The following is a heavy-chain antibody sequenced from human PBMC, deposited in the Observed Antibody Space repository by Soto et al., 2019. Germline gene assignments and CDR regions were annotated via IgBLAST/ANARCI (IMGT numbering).Heavy chain of an antibody. D-gene: IGHD4-17*01. CDR3: ASLVMTTVTTSDY. Sequence: GGSLRLSCAASGFTFSSYWMHWVRQAPGKGLVWVSPINSDGSSTSYADSVKGRFTISRDNAKNTLYLQMNSLRAEETAVYYCASLVMTTVTTSDYWGQGTLVTVSS. J-gene: IGHJ4*02. CDR2: INSDGSST. V-gene: IGHV3-74*01. CDR1: GFTFSSYW.